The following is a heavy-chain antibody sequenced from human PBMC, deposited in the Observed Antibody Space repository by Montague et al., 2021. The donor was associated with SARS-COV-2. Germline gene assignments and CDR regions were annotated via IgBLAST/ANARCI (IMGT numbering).Heavy chain of an antibody. V-gene: IGHV4-39*01. CDR3: ARHPLHPPSGNYLVPGGFDP. CDR2: IFQSGGI. Sequence: SETLSLTCTVSGGSIGGTNYYWDWIRQPPGKGLEWIGNIFQSGGISYNPSLKSRVTISVDTSSNQFSLRLSSVTAADTAVYFCARHPLHPPSGNYLVPGGFDPWGQGTMVTVSS. D-gene: IGHD3-10*01. J-gene: IGHJ5*01. CDR1: GGSIGGTNYY.